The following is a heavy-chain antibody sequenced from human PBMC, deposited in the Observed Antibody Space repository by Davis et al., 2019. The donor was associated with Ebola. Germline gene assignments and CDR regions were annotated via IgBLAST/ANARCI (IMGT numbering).Heavy chain of an antibody. Sequence: PGGSLRLSCATSGFTFSGSSMHWVRQASGKGLEWVGRIRGKTYNYATAYGASVRGRFSISRDDSKSTTFLQLNSLKTEDTAVYYCTRSWDGFDYDPDFDYWGQGTLVTVSS. J-gene: IGHJ4*02. V-gene: IGHV3-73*01. CDR3: TRSWDGFDYDPDFDY. CDR1: GFTFSGSS. D-gene: IGHD3-16*01. CDR2: IRGKTYNYAT.